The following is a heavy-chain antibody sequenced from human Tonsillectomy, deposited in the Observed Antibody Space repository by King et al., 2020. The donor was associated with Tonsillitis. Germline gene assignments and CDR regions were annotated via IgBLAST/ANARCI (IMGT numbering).Heavy chain of an antibody. CDR2: MNPDSDAT. CDR1: GYPFTTYD. Sequence: VQLVQSGAEVKKPGASVRISCTASGYPFTTYDFNWVRQTTGQGLEWMGWMNPDSDATGYAPKFQGRVAMTRDTSRGTAYMELRSLTSEDTGIYFCARQVNGLDVWGQGTAVTVSS. V-gene: IGHV1-8*01. CDR3: ARQVNGLDV. J-gene: IGHJ6*02.